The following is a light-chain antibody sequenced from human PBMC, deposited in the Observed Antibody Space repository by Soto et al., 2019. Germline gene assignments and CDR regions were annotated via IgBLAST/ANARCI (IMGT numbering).Light chain of an antibody. V-gene: IGKV3-20*01. Sequence: EIVLTQSPGTLSLSPGERATLSCRASQSVRTNYLAWYQQKRGQAPRRLIYGASIRATGIPDRFSGSGSGTDFTLTSSRLEPEDFALYYCQQYHTSPLTFGQGTKVDIK. CDR2: GAS. CDR3: QQYHTSPLT. J-gene: IGKJ1*01. CDR1: QSVRTNY.